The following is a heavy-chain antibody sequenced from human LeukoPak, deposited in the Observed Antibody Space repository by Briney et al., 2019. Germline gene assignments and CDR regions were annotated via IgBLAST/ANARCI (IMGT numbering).Heavy chain of an antibody. CDR2: INAGNGNT. J-gene: IGHJ3*02. Sequence: ASVKVSCKASGYDFTSYAMHWVRQAPGQRLEWMGWINAGNGNTKYSQKFQDRVTVTRDTSTSTAYMELSSLRSEDTAVYYCARGLRKRWLAAFDIWGQGTMVTVSS. D-gene: IGHD4-17*01. CDR1: GYDFTSYA. CDR3: ARGLRKRWLAAFDI. V-gene: IGHV1-3*01.